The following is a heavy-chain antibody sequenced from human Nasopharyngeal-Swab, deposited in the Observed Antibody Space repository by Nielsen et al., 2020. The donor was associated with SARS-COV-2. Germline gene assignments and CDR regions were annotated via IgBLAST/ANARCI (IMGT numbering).Heavy chain of an antibody. V-gene: IGHV1-2*06. CDR2: INPNNGGT. Sequence: WVRQAPGQGLEWMGRINPNNGGTVYAQKFQGRVTMTRATSVTTAYMELSGLTSDDSAVYYCATCSSNRCYMGRDAFDIWGQGTLVTVSS. J-gene: IGHJ3*02. CDR3: ATCSSNRCYMGRDAFDI. D-gene: IGHD2-2*01.